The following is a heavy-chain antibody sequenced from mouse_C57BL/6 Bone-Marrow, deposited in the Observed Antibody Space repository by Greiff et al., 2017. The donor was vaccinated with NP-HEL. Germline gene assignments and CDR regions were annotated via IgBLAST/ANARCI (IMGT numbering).Heavy chain of an antibody. CDR3: TRLRIYYGYEGNAMDY. CDR2: IDPETGGT. CDR1: GYTFTDYE. V-gene: IGHV1-15*01. J-gene: IGHJ4*01. D-gene: IGHD2-2*01. Sequence: QVQLQQSGAELVRPGASVTLSCKASGYTFTDYEMHWVKQTPVHGLEWIGAIDPETGGTAYNQKFKGKAILTADKSSSTAYMELRSLTSEDSAVYYCTRLRIYYGYEGNAMDYWGQGTSVTVSS.